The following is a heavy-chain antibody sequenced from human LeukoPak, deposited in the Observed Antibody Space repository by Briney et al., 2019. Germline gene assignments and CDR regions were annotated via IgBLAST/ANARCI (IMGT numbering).Heavy chain of an antibody. CDR1: GYTFSSYA. V-gene: IGHV1-69*04. Sequence: GASVKVSCKASGYTFSSYATSWVRQAPGQGLEWMGRIIPILGIANYAQKFQGRVTITADKSTSTAYMELSSLRSEDTAVYYCAREMADTATVLDYWGQGTLVTVSS. J-gene: IGHJ4*02. D-gene: IGHD5-18*01. CDR3: AREMADTATVLDY. CDR2: IIPILGIA.